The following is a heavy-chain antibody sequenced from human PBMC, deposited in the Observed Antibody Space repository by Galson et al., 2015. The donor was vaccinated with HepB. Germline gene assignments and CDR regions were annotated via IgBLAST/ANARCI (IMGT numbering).Heavy chain of an antibody. CDR2: IVPNSAAT. CDR1: GYSFTAYY. CDR3: ARSPAAGIEGHY. J-gene: IGHJ4*02. Sequence: SCKVVGYSFTAYYIHWVRQAPGQGLEWMGWIVPNSAATNYAQKFQGRVTITRDTSISTAYMELSRLTSDDTAVYYCARSPAAGIEGHYWGQGTLVTVSS. D-gene: IGHD6-13*01. V-gene: IGHV1-2*02.